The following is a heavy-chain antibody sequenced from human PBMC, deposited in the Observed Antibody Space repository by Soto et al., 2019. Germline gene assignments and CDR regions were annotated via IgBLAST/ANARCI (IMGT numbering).Heavy chain of an antibody. J-gene: IGHJ4*02. D-gene: IGHD2-21*02. Sequence: GGSLRLSCAASGFTFSSYGMHWVRQAPGKGLEWVAVISYDGSNKYYADSVKGRFTISRDNSKNTLYLQMNSLRAEDTAVYYCAKAKRKPYCGGDCPAAFDYWGQGTLVTVSS. V-gene: IGHV3-30*18. CDR1: GFTFSSYG. CDR2: ISYDGSNK. CDR3: AKAKRKPYCGGDCPAAFDY.